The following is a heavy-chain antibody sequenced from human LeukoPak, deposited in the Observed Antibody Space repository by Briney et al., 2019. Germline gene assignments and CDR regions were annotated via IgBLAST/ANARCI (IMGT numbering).Heavy chain of an antibody. Sequence: GGSLRLSCVAPGFTFSSYWMHWVRQAPGKGLVWVSRINSDGSSTSYADSVKGRFTISRDNAKNTLYLQMNSLRAEDTAIYYCARAYSSAWYVPGDYWGQGTLVTVSS. CDR2: INSDGSST. CDR3: ARAYSSAWYVPGDY. CDR1: GFTFSSYW. V-gene: IGHV3-74*01. J-gene: IGHJ4*02. D-gene: IGHD6-19*01.